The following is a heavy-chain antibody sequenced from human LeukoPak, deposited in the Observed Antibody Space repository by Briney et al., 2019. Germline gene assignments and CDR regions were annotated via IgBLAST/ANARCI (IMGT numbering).Heavy chain of an antibody. Sequence: SVKVSCKAPGGTFSSYAISWVRQAPGQGLEWMGGIIPIFGTANYAQKFQGRVTITADESTSTAYMELSSLRSEDTAVYYCAVVSGSGSYYTGSSFDYWGQGTLVTVSS. CDR3: AVVSGSGSYYTGSSFDY. D-gene: IGHD3-10*01. CDR1: GGTFSSYA. J-gene: IGHJ4*02. CDR2: IIPIFGTA. V-gene: IGHV1-69*01.